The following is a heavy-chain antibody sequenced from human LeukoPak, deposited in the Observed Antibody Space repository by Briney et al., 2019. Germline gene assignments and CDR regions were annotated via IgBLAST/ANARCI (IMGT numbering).Heavy chain of an antibody. CDR2: ISGSGART. V-gene: IGHV3-23*01. CDR1: GFTFSSYP. J-gene: IGHJ4*02. Sequence: GGSLRLSCAASGFTFSSYPMTWVRQAPGKGLEWVSTISGSGARTYYADSVKGRFTISRDNSKNTLYLQMNSLRAEDTAFYYCARGTMTTGYNSWGQGTLVTVSS. CDR3: ARGTMTTGYNS. D-gene: IGHD4-17*01.